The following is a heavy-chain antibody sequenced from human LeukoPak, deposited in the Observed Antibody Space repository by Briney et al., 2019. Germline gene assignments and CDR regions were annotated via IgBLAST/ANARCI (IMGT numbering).Heavy chain of an antibody. Sequence: GGSLRLSCAGSGFPFSHYAMHWVRQAPGKGLEWVAGISYDGSRKYYADSVKGRFTISRDDSKNTLYLHMNSLRAEDTAVYYCARDCAVVVPAAIPYYYGMDVWGQGTTVTVSS. CDR2: ISYDGSRK. CDR1: GFPFSHYA. CDR3: ARDCAVVVPAAIPYYYGMDV. D-gene: IGHD2-2*01. V-gene: IGHV3-30*04. J-gene: IGHJ6*02.